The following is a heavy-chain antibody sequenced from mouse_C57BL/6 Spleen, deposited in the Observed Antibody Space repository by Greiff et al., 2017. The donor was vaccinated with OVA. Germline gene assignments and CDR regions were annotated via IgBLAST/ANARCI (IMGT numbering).Heavy chain of an antibody. Sequence: EVKLVESEGGLVQPGSSMKLSCTASGFTFSDYYMAWVRLVPEKGLEWVANINYDGSSTYYLDSLKSRFIISRDNAKNILYLQMSSLKSEDTATYYCARVPDYYGSIFDYWGQGTTLTVSS. CDR1: GFTFSDYY. D-gene: IGHD1-1*01. J-gene: IGHJ2*01. CDR3: ARVPDYYGSIFDY. CDR2: INYDGSST. V-gene: IGHV5-16*01.